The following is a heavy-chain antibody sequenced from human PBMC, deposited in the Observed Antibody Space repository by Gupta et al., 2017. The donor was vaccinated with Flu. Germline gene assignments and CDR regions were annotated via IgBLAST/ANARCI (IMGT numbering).Heavy chain of an antibody. Sequence: GGSLRLSCAVSGFTFSGYWMNWVRQAPGKGLEWVANIKQDGSEKNYVDSVKGRFTISRDNAETSLYLQLNSLRAEDTAVYYCARGRDTGLIRAYLFDYWGQGTLVTVSS. D-gene: IGHD5-18*01. CDR3: ARGRDTGLIRAYLFDY. CDR2: IKQDGSEK. CDR1: GFTFSGYW. J-gene: IGHJ4*02. V-gene: IGHV3-7*04.